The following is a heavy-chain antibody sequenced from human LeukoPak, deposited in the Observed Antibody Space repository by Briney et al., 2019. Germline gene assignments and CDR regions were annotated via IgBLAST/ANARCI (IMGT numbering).Heavy chain of an antibody. Sequence: SVKVSCKASGGTFSSYAISWVRQAPGQGLEWMGGIIPIFGTANYAQKFQGRVMITADESTSTAYMELSSLRSEDTAVYYCARVNYCSGGSCYDYWGQGTLVTVSS. J-gene: IGHJ4*02. D-gene: IGHD2-15*01. CDR2: IIPIFGTA. V-gene: IGHV1-69*13. CDR1: GGTFSSYA. CDR3: ARVNYCSGGSCYDY.